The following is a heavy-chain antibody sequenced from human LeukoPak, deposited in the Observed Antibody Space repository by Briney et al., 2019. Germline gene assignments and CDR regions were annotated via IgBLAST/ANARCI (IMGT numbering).Heavy chain of an antibody. CDR1: GFTFSGYG. V-gene: IGHV3-30*02. CDR2: IRYDGNNK. J-gene: IGHJ4*02. Sequence: GGSLRLSCAASGFTFSGYGMHWVRQAPGKGLEWVAFIRYDGNNKNSADSVKGRFTISRDNSKNTLYLQMNSLRVEDTAVYYCAKGYSYGSDYWGQGTLVTVSS. D-gene: IGHD5-18*01. CDR3: AKGYSYGSDY.